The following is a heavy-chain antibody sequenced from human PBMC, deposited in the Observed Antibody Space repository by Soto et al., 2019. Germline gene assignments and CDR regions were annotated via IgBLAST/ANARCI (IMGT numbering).Heavy chain of an antibody. Sequence: TLSLTCSVSGVSITSYYWSWIRQSAGGGLEWMGRINTDGLSTYSPSFKSRLTMSLDTSKNQVSLRLISVTAADTAVYFCARVPVAVAATEDYYGLDVWGQGTKVTVYS. CDR2: INTDGLS. V-gene: IGHV4-4*07. CDR3: ARVPVAVAATEDYYGLDV. D-gene: IGHD2-15*01. J-gene: IGHJ6*02. CDR1: GVSITSYY.